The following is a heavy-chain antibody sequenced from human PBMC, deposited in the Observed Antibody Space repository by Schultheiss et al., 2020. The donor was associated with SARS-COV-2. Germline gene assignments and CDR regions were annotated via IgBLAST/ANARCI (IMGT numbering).Heavy chain of an antibody. CDR1: GFTFSSYW. CDR3: ARDRRYYGWFNP. D-gene: IGHD2/OR15-2a*01. V-gene: IGHV3-20*04. J-gene: IGHJ5*02. Sequence: GGSLRLSCAASGFTFSSYWMSWVRQAPGKGLEWVSGINWNGGSTGYADSVKGRFTISRDNAKNSLYLQMNSLRAEDTAVYYCARDRRYYGWFNPWGQGTLVTVSS. CDR2: INWNGGST.